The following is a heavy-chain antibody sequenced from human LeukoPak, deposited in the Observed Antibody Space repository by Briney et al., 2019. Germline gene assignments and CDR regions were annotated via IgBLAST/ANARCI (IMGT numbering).Heavy chain of an antibody. CDR1: GYSFSTYG. J-gene: IGHJ6*03. CDR3: ARVVRGVNYYYYYYMDV. CDR2: ISAYNGNT. Sequence: ASVKVSCKTSGYSFSTYGISWVRQAPGQGLEWMGWISAYNGNTNYAQKLQGRVTMTTDTSTSTAYMELRSLRSDDTAVYYCARVVRGVNYYYYYYMDVWGKGTTVTVSS. D-gene: IGHD3-10*01. V-gene: IGHV1-18*01.